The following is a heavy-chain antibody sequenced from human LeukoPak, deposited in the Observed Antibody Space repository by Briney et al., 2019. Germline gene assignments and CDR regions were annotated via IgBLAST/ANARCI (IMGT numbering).Heavy chain of an antibody. CDR3: ASFYCSGGSCYQYYSYYYMDV. Sequence: SETPSLTCTVSGGSISTYYWSWIRQPAGKGLEWIGSIYYSGSTYSNPSLQSRVTISVDTSKNQFSLKLNSVTAADTAVYYCASFYCSGGSCYQYYSYYYMDVWGKGTTVTISS. CDR2: IYYSGST. V-gene: IGHV4-59*05. CDR1: GGSISTYY. D-gene: IGHD2-15*01. J-gene: IGHJ6*03.